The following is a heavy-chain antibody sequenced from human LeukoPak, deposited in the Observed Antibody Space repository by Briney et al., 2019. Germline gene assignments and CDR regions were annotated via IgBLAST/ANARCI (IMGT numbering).Heavy chain of an antibody. Sequence: QSGGSLRLSYAASGFTFSSYAMSWVRQAPGKGLEWVSGISGSGGSTYYADSVKGRFTISRDNSKNTLYLQMNSLRAEDTAVYYCAKVREPSTRVVTAIDYWGQGTLVTVST. D-gene: IGHD2-21*02. CDR1: GFTFSSYA. CDR3: AKVREPSTRVVTAIDY. V-gene: IGHV3-23*01. J-gene: IGHJ4*02. CDR2: ISGSGGST.